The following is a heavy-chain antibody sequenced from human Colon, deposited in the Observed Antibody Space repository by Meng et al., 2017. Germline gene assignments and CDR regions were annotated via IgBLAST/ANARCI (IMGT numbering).Heavy chain of an antibody. D-gene: IGHD7-27*01. CDR3: AKDGDIGFTDFDY. J-gene: IGHJ4*02. CDR1: GFTFSRYA. V-gene: IGHV3-30*04. CDR2: ISKDGTKQ. Sequence: QVQLVGPGGSVVQPGGSLRLSCTTSGFTFSRYAAHWVRQSAGKGLEWLAVISKDGTKQYYADSVKGRFTFSRDNSKNILYLQMNSLRAEDSALYYCAKDGDIGFTDFDYWGQGTLVTVSS.